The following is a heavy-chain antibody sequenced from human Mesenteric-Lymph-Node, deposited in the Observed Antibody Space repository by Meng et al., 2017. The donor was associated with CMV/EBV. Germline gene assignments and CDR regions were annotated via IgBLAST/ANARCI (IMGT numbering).Heavy chain of an antibody. CDR1: GFTFGDYA. D-gene: IGHD6-19*01. V-gene: IGHV3-49*04. Sequence: GESLKISCTASGFTFGDYAMSWVRQAPGKGLEWVGFIRSKAYGGTTEYAASVKGRFTISRDDSKSIAYLQMNSLKTEDTAVYYCTVAGIEAPDYWGQGTLVTVSS. CDR3: TVAGIEAPDY. J-gene: IGHJ4*02. CDR2: IRSKAYGGTT.